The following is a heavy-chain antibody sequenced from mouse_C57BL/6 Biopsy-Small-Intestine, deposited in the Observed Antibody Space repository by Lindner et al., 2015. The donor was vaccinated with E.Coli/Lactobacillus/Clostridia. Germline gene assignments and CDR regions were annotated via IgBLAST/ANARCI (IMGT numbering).Heavy chain of an antibody. CDR1: GGTLSTYT. J-gene: IGHJ4*01. CDR2: ITPILDLA. Sequence: SVKVSCKASGGTLSTYTITWVRQAPGQGLEWMGRITPILDLANYAPKFQGRVTITADKTTNTAHMELTSLTSEDTAVYYCATSWTQLILEFWGQGILVTVSS. V-gene: IGHV1-74*01. CDR3: ATSWTQLILEF. D-gene: IGHD1-3*01.